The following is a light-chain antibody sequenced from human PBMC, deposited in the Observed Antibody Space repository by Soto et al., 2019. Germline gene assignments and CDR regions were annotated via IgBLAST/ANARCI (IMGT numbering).Light chain of an antibody. J-gene: IGKJ4*01. Sequence: DIQMTQSPSSLSASVGDRVAITCRASQRISTYLNWYQQKPGKAPRLLIYAASSLQSGVPSRFSGSGSGTDITLTISSLQPEDFATYYCQQGYSTPLTFGGGTKVEV. CDR1: QRISTY. CDR3: QQGYSTPLT. V-gene: IGKV1-39*01. CDR2: AAS.